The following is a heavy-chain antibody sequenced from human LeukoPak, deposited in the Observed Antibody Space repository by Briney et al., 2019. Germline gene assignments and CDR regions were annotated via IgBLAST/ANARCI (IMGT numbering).Heavy chain of an antibody. CDR1: GGTISSGSYY. CDR3: ARDRLVPAGLGYYMDV. J-gene: IGHJ6*03. D-gene: IGHD2-2*01. Sequence: SQTLSLTCTVSGGTISSGSYYWSWIRQPAGKGLEWIGRIYTSGGTNYNPSLKSRVTISVDTSKNQFSLKLSSVTAADTAVYYCARDRLVPAGLGYYMDVWGKGTTVTVSS. CDR2: IYTSGGT. V-gene: IGHV4-61*02.